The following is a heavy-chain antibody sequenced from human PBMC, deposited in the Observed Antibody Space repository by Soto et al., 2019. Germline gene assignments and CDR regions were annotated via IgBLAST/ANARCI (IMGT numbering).Heavy chain of an antibody. CDR2: IKSKTDGGTT. D-gene: IGHD1-26*01. J-gene: IGHJ4*02. CDR3: TTDSGSYYSYFDY. CDR1: GFTFSNAW. V-gene: IGHV3-15*07. Sequence: GGSLRLSYAASGFTFSNAWMNWVRQAPGKGLEWVGRIKSKTDGGTTDYAAPVKGRFTISRDDSKNTLYLQMNSLKTEDTAVYYCTTDSGSYYSYFDYWGQGTLVTVSS.